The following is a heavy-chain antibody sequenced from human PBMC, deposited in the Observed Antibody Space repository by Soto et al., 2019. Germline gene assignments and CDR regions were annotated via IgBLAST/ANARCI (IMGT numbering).Heavy chain of an antibody. J-gene: IGHJ4*02. D-gene: IGHD2-2*01. CDR3: ARVINYALDY. Sequence: EVQLVESGGVLVQPGGSLRLSCAASGFTFSSYSMNWVRQAPGKGLEWVSRFGTSDSYIYYADSVKGRFTISRDNAKNSLYLQMNSLRDEDTAVYYCARVINYALDYWGQGTLVTVSS. V-gene: IGHV3-48*02. CDR2: FGTSDSYI. CDR1: GFTFSSYS.